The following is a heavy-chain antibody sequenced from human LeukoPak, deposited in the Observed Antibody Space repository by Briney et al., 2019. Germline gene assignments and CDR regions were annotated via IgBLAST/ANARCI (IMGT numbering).Heavy chain of an antibody. CDR2: IGRGYDT. CDR1: GFTFSSYD. CDR3: GREVMRSDGFDACDM. D-gene: IGHD2-8*01. Sequence: PGGSLRLSCAASGFTFSSYDFHSVRQVPGKGLEWVSTIGRGYDTYYSASVKGRFTISREDAKNPLFLQMDSLKAGDTAVYYCGREVMRSDGFDACDMWGQGTVVTVSS. V-gene: IGHV3-13*01. J-gene: IGHJ3*02.